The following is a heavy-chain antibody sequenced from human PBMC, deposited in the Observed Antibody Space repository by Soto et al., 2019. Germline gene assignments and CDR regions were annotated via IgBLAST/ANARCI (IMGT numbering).Heavy chain of an antibody. V-gene: IGHV1-69*14. Sequence: QVQLVQSGAEVKPPGSSVKVSCKASGGTFSTYAITWVRQAPGQGLEWMGGIIPLFGTANYAQKFQGRVTITADKSTSTAYMDLISLRSEDTAVYYCAIATSGMFYFDLWGRGTLVTVSS. CDR2: IIPLFGTA. J-gene: IGHJ2*01. D-gene: IGHD3-10*02. CDR1: GGTFSTYA. CDR3: AIATSGMFYFDL.